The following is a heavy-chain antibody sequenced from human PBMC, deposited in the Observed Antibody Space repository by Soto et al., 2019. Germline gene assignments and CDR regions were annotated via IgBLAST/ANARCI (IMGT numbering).Heavy chain of an antibody. CDR3: ARDPVRGDGYTLDY. V-gene: IGHV3-7*01. Sequence: GGSLRLSCAASGFTFSSYWMSWVRQAPGKGLEWVANIRPDGSKTNYVDSVKGRFTISRDNAKSSLYLQVNSLRAEDSAVYYCARDPVRGDGYTLDYWRQGALVTVSS. D-gene: IGHD3-10*01. J-gene: IGHJ4*02. CDR2: IRPDGSKT. CDR1: GFTFSSYW.